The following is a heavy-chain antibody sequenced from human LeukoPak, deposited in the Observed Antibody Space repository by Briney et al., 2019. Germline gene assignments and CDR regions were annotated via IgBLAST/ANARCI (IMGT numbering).Heavy chain of an antibody. V-gene: IGHV1-18*01. D-gene: IGHD5-18*01. CDR1: GYTFTSYG. CDR2: ISAYNGNT. Sequence: ASVKVSCKASGYTFTSYGISWVRQAPGQGLEWMGWISAYNGNTNYAQKLQGRVTVTTDTSTSTAYMELRSLRSDDTAVYYCARERSSSYGPVGYYYGMDVWGQGTTVTVSS. CDR3: ARERSSSYGPVGYYYGMDV. J-gene: IGHJ6*02.